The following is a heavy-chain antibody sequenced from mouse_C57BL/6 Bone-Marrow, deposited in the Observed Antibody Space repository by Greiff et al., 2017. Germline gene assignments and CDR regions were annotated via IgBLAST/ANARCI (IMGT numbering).Heavy chain of an antibody. V-gene: IGHV14-2*01. CDR3: SRSEDGYYAMDY. CDR1: GFNIKDYY. D-gene: IGHD2-3*01. CDR2: IDPEDGAT. J-gene: IGHJ4*01. Sequence: EVQLQQSGAELVKPGASVKLSCTASGFNIKDYYMHWVKQRTEQGLEWIGRIDPEDGATKYAPKFKGKATITADTSSNTAYLQLSSLTSEDTAVYYCSRSEDGYYAMDYWCQGTSVTVSS.